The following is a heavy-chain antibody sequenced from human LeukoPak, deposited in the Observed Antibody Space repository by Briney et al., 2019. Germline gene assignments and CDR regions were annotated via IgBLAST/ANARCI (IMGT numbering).Heavy chain of an antibody. J-gene: IGHJ3*01. Sequence: GGSLRLSCAASGFTFSSYWMTWVRQAPGKGLEWVANIHLDGSDKYYVDSVKGRFTISRDNAKRSLYLQMNSLRAEDTAVYYCARTIYYYESTSYFSDAFDVWGQGTMVTVSS. CDR2: IHLDGSDK. CDR3: ARTIYYYESTSYFSDAFDV. D-gene: IGHD3-22*01. V-gene: IGHV3-7*01. CDR1: GFTFSSYW.